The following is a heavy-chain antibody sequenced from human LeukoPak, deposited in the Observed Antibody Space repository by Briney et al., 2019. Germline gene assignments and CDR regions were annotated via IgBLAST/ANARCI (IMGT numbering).Heavy chain of an antibody. CDR2: ISSSGTYI. Sequence: GGSLRLSCAASGFTFSTYAMNWIRQAPGKGLEGVSSISSSGTYIYYADLVEGRFTISRDNSKNTLYLQMNSLRAEDTAVYYCAKVLSGYFDWFFDYWGQGTLVTVSS. CDR1: GFTFSTYA. D-gene: IGHD3-9*01. J-gene: IGHJ4*02. V-gene: IGHV3-21*04. CDR3: AKVLSGYFDWFFDY.